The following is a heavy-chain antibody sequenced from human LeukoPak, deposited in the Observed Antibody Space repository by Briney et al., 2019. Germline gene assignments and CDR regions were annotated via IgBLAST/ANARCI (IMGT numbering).Heavy chain of an antibody. D-gene: IGHD3-3*01. CDR1: GGTFSSYA. V-gene: IGHV1-69*13. Sequence: GASVKVSCKASGGTFSSYAISWVRQAPGQGLEWMGGIIPIFGTANYAQKFQGRVTITADESTSTAYMELSSLRSEDTAVYYCARGKNDFWSGYYYDAFDIWGQGTMVTVSS. J-gene: IGHJ3*02. CDR3: ARGKNDFWSGYYYDAFDI. CDR2: IIPIFGTA.